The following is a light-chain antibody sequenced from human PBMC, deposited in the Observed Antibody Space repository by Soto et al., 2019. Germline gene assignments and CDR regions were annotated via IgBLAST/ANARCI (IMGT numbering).Light chain of an antibody. V-gene: IGLV2-14*01. J-gene: IGLJ1*01. CDR1: SSDVGAYNY. CDR3: SSYTTSSTRGV. CDR2: DVT. Sequence: QSALTQPASVSGSPGQSITISCTGTSSDVGAYNYVSWYQQLPGKAPKLMIHDVTIRPSGVSHRFSGSKSGNTASLTISGLQAEDKADYYCSSYTTSSTRGVFGTGTKLTVL.